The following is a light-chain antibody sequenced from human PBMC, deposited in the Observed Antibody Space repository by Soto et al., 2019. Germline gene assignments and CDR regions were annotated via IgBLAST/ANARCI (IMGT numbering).Light chain of an antibody. CDR1: QSISDT. CDR3: QQYDNWPWT. Sequence: EIVLPQYTGPVSLSPGERATRSCRASQSISDTLAWYQQKPGQAPRLLIHGASTRAPGFPARFSGSGSGTDFTLTISSLQSEDFAVYYCQQYDNWPWTFGQGTKVDIK. V-gene: IGKV3-15*01. J-gene: IGKJ1*01. CDR2: GAS.